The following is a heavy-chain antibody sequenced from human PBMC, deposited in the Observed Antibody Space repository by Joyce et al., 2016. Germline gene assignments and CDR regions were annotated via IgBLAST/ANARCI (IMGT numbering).Heavy chain of an antibody. V-gene: IGHV4-59*01. CDR2: IYYTGGT. Sequence: QVQLQESGPGLVKPSETLSLTCTVSGGSISSYYWSWIRQPPGKGLGWIGYIYYTGGTDYSPSRKSRVTMAVDTYKGEFSLKLDSVTAADTAIYYGARDSVGPTLLVDYWGQGSLVTVSS. CDR3: ARDSVGPTLLVDY. J-gene: IGHJ4*02. CDR1: GGSISSYY. D-gene: IGHD2-15*01.